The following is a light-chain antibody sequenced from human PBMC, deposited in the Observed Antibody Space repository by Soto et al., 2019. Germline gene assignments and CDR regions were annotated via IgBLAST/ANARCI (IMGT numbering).Light chain of an antibody. J-gene: IGKJ4*01. CDR2: EAS. Sequence: EIVMTQSPATLSVSPGERATLSCRASQSVARKLAWYQQKPGQAPRLLIHEASIRATGIPARFSGSGSGTEFTLTISSLQSEDFAVYYCQQRTNWSSVTFGGGTKVDIK. CDR3: QQRTNWSSVT. CDR1: QSVARK. V-gene: IGKV3-15*01.